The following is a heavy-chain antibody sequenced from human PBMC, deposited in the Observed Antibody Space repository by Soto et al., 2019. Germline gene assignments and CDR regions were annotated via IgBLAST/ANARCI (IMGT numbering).Heavy chain of an antibody. J-gene: IGHJ4*02. V-gene: IGHV4-30-4*01. CDR1: GGSIGSDDYY. D-gene: IGHD3-10*01. CDR3: ARGDSGSYYVAY. CDR2: IYYSGST. Sequence: SETLSLTCTVSGGSIGSDDYYWSWIRQPPGKGLEWIGYIYYSGSTYYNPSLKSRVTISVDTSKNQFSLKLSSVTAADTAVYYCARGDSGSYYVAYWGQGTLVTVSS.